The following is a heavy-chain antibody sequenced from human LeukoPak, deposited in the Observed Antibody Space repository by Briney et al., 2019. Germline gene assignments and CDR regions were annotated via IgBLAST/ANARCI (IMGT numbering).Heavy chain of an antibody. CDR3: ARPGSLIDY. CDR2: ISGSGGST. Sequence: GGSLRLSCAAPGFTFSSYAMSWDRQAPGKGLEWVSAISGSGGSTYYADSVKGRFTISRDNSKNTLYLQMNSLRAEDTAVYYCARPGSLIDYWGQGTLVTVSS. CDR1: GFTFSSYA. J-gene: IGHJ4*02. D-gene: IGHD1-14*01. V-gene: IGHV3-23*01.